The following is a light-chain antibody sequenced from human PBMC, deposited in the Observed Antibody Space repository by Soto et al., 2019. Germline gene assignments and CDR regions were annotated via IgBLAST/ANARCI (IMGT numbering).Light chain of an antibody. CDR1: TSDIGAYNY. J-gene: IGLJ2*01. CDR2: GVS. Sequence: QSALTQPRSVSGSPGQSVTISCTGTTSDIGAYNYVSWYQQHPGKAPKLIIYGVSKRPSGVPERFSGSKSDSTASLTISGLQDEDEAAYYCCSYAGYYTLLFGGGTQLTVL. CDR3: CSYAGYYTLL. V-gene: IGLV2-11*01.